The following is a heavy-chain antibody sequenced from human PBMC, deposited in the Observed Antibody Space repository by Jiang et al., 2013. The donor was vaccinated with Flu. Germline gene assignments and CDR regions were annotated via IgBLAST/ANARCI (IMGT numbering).Heavy chain of an antibody. CDR3: ARLYSQGSSWYPTEYLDY. CDR1: GYSFTSYW. D-gene: IGHD6-13*01. J-gene: IGHJ4*02. CDR2: IYPGDSDT. Sequence: GAEVKKPGESLRISCKGSGYSFTSYWISWVRQMPGKGLEWMGIIYPGDSDTRYSPSFQGQVTISADKSISTAYLQWSSLKASDTAMYYCARLYSQGSSWYPTEYLDYWGQGTLVTVSS. V-gene: IGHV5-51*01.